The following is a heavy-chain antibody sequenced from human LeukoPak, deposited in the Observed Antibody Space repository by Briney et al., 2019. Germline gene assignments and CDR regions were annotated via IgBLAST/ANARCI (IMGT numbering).Heavy chain of an antibody. J-gene: IGHJ3*01. CDR1: GFTFSRYA. V-gene: IGHV3-23*01. CDR3: AKPLGYSYGVDAFDV. CDR2: ISGSGDT. Sequence: GGSLRLSCAASGFTFSRYAMSWVRQAPGTGLEWVSGISGSGDTYNADSVKGRFSISRDNSKNALHLQMNSLRAEDTAVYYCAKPLGYSYGVDAFDVWGQGTMVTASS. D-gene: IGHD5-18*01.